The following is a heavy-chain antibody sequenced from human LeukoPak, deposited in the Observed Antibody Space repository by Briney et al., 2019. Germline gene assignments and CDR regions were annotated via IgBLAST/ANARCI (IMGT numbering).Heavy chain of an antibody. V-gene: IGHV5-51*01. CDR1: GYSFTSYW. CDR2: IYPGDSDT. D-gene: IGHD6-13*01. J-gene: IGHJ4*02. Sequence: GESLKISCKGSGYSFTSYWIGWVRQMPGKGLEWIGLIYPGDSDTRYSPSFQGQVTISADKSISTAYLQWSSLKASDTAMYYCARQGFGNTWYGDLFDFWGQGTLVTVSS. CDR3: ARQGFGNTWYGDLFDF.